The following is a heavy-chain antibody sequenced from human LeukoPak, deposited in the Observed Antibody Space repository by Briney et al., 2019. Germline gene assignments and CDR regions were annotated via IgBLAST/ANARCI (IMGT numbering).Heavy chain of an antibody. CDR3: ARDDSYGSKIYYYYYYGMDV. V-gene: IGHV3-30-3*01. Sequence: GGSLRLSCAASGFTFSSYAMHWVRQAPGKGLEWVAVISYDGSNKYYADSVKGRFTISRDNSKNTLYLQMNSLRAEDTAVYYCARDDSYGSKIYYYYYYGMDVWGQGTTVTVSS. CDR2: ISYDGSNK. D-gene: IGHD5-18*01. CDR1: GFTFSSYA. J-gene: IGHJ6*02.